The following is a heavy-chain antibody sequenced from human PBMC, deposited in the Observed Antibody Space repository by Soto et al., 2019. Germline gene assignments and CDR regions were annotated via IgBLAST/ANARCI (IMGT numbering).Heavy chain of an antibody. CDR1: NGSISSNNW. J-gene: IGHJ3*01. V-gene: IGHV4-4*02. CDR2: IYHSGST. D-gene: IGHD6-13*01. Sequence: QVQLQESGPGLVKPSGTLSLTCTVSNGSISSNNWWSWVRQPPGKGLEWIGEIYHSGSTIYNPSLNSRGTVSVDKSKNQFSLKLSSVTAADSAVYYCARERPRVAAGGDDAFDLWGQGTMVTVSS. CDR3: ARERPRVAAGGDDAFDL.